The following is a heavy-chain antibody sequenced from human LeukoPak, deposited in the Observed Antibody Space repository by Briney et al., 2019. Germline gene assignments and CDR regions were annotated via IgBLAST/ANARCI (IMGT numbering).Heavy chain of an antibody. J-gene: IGHJ6*02. D-gene: IGHD2-2*01. CDR1: GFTFSDYY. CDR3: ARDSDCSSTSCYVDYYYGMDV. CDR2: ISSSSYT. V-gene: IGHV3-11*06. Sequence: GGSLRLSCAASGFTFSDYYMSWIRQAPGKGLEWVSYISSSSYTNYADSVKGRFTISRDNAKNSLYLQMNSLRAEDTAVYYCARDSDCSSTSCYVDYYYGMDVWGQGTTVTVSS.